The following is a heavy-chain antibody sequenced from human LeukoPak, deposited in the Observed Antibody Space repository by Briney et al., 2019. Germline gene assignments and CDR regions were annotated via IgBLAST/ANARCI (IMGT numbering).Heavy chain of an antibody. J-gene: IGHJ4*02. CDR2: IYYSGST. CDR1: GGSISSYY. Sequence: SETLSLTCTVSGGSISSYYWSWIRQPPGKGLEWIGYIYYSGSTNYNPSLKSRVTISVDTSKNQFSLKLSSVTAADTAVYYCARGGSYYDSWSGKDTYYFDYWGQGTLVTVSS. D-gene: IGHD3-3*01. V-gene: IGHV4-59*01. CDR3: ARGGSYYDSWSGKDTYYFDY.